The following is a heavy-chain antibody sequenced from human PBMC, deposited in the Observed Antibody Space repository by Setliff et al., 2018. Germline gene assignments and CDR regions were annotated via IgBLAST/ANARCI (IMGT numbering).Heavy chain of an antibody. V-gene: IGHV1-2*02. CDR2: INPNTGST. CDR3: ARDLRAATATGEYYFDF. CDR1: GYTFTDYF. Sequence: ASVKVSCKASGYTFTDYFIQWVRQAPGQGLEWMGWINPNTGSTYYRQRFQGRVTMTRDTSISTAYMDVNRLKSDDTAVYYCARDLRAATATGEYYFDFWGQGTLVTVSS. J-gene: IGHJ4*02. D-gene: IGHD6-13*01.